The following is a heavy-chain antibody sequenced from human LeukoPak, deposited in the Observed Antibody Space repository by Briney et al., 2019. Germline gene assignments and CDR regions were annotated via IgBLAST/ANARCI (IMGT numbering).Heavy chain of an antibody. J-gene: IGHJ4*02. V-gene: IGHV1-18*04. CDR2: ISAYNGNT. Sequence: ASVKVSCKASGYTFTSYGISWVRQAPGQGLEWMGWISAYNGNTNYAQKLQGRVTMTTDTSTSTAYMELRSLGSDDTAVYYCARGAISVVVPAAIDYWGQGTLVTVSS. D-gene: IGHD2-2*01. CDR1: GYTFTSYG. CDR3: ARGAISVVVPAAIDY.